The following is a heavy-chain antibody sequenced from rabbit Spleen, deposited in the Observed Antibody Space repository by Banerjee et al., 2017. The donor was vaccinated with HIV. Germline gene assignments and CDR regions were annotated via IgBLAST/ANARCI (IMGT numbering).Heavy chain of an antibody. D-gene: IGHD1-1*01. CDR2: IYPGSSGST. CDR1: GFSFSSGYW. V-gene: IGHV1S45*01. CDR3: ARDLVAVIGWNFNL. J-gene: IGHJ4*01. Sequence: QEQLEESGGGLVKPEGSLTLTCTASGFSFSSGYWMCWVRQAPGKGLEWIACIYPGSSGSTYYASWAKGRFTMSRTSSTTVTLQMTSLTAADTATYFCARDLVAVIGWNFNLWGPGTLVTVS.